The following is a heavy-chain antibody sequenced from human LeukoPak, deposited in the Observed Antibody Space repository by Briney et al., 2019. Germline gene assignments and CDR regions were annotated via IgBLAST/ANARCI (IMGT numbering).Heavy chain of an antibody. CDR3: ARSLWFGETVGVY. Sequence: AGGNLRLSCAAYGYTFDDYGMSWVRQAQGKGREGVSGINWNGGSTSYADSVKGQFTISRDNPKNSLYLQMTNLKAGDTALYYCARSLWFGETVGVYWGQGTLVTVSS. CDR2: INWNGGST. CDR1: GYTFDDYG. V-gene: IGHV3-20*04. J-gene: IGHJ4*02. D-gene: IGHD3-10*01.